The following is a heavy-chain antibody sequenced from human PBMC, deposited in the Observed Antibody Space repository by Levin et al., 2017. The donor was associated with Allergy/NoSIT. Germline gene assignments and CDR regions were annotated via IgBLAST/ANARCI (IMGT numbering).Heavy chain of an antibody. J-gene: IGHJ4*02. CDR1: GFTFSSYS. CDR3: ARVPPGYGNFEY. CDR2: ISSSSSSM. D-gene: IGHD5-12*01. V-gene: IGHV3-48*02. Sequence: PGGSLRLSCAASGFTFSSYSMNWVRQAPGKGLEWVSYISSSSSSMSYGDSVKGRFTISRDNAKNSLYLQMNSLRDEDTAVYYCARVPPGYGNFEYWGQGTLVTVSS.